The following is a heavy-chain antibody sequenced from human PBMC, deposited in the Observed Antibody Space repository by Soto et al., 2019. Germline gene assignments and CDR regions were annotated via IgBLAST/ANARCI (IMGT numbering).Heavy chain of an antibody. J-gene: IGHJ4*01. D-gene: IGHD6-19*01. Sequence: QLHLQESGPGLVKPSETLSLTCTVSGGSISSSSYYWGWIRQPPGKGLEWIGSIYYSGSTYYNPSLKSRVTISLDTSKNQFSLKLSSVTAADTAVYYCSRLYSSGWYYFDYWGHVTLVTVSS. CDR2: IYYSGST. CDR3: SRLYSSGWYYFDY. V-gene: IGHV4-39*01. CDR1: GGSISSSSYY.